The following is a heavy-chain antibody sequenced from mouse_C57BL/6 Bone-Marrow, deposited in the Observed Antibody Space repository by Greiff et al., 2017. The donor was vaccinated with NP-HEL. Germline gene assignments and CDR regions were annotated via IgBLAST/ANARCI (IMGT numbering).Heavy chain of an antibody. CDR2: ISYSGST. J-gene: IGHJ1*03. V-gene: IGHV3-8*01. D-gene: IGHD6-5*01. Sequence: DVQLQESGPGLAKPSQTLSLTCSVTGYSITSDYWNWIRKFPGNKLEYMGYISYSGSTYYTPSLKSRISITRDTSKNQYYLQLNSVTTEDTATYYCARYPSLSYWYFDVWGTGTTVTVSS. CDR3: ARYPSLSYWYFDV. CDR1: GYSITSDY.